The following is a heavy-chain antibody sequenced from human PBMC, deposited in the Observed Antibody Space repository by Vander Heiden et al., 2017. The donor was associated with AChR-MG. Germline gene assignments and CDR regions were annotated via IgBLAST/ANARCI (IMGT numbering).Heavy chain of an antibody. D-gene: IGHD6-19*01. CDR3: ARGSSWFPHHFDY. CDR1: GGSISSDS. V-gene: IGHV4-4*07. CDR2: FYTTSTTGST. J-gene: IGHJ4*02. Sequence: VQLHESGPELVRPSETLALTCSVSGGSISSDSWSWIRQPAGKGLEWIGRFYTTSTTGSTNYNPSLRSRVTMSIDKSKNQLSLNLTAVTAADTAVYYCARGSSWFPHHFDYWGQGALVTVSS.